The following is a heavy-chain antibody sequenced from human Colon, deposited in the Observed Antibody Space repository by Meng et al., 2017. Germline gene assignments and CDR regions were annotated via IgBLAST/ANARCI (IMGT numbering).Heavy chain of an antibody. CDR1: GISFSSSG. Sequence: QVQPVECGGGVVQPWRSLRLACLPSGISFSSSGMHWVRQAPGKGLEWVEMIWSDGSNKYYADSVKGRFTISRDNSKNTLYLQMDSLTAEDTAVYYCARDRGVRDLDHWGQGTLVTVSS. D-gene: IGHD3-10*01. CDR3: ARDRGVRDLDH. CDR2: IWSDGSNK. J-gene: IGHJ4*02. V-gene: IGHV3-33*01.